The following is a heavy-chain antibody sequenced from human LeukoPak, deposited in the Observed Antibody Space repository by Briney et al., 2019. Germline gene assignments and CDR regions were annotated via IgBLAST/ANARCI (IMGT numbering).Heavy chain of an antibody. CDR2: ISYDGSNK. CDR1: GFTFSSYA. Sequence: PGGSLRLSCAASGFTFSSYAMHWVRQAPGKGLEWAALISYDGSNKYYADSVKGRFTISRDNSKNTLYLQMNSLRAEDTAVYYCARGIDYWGRGTLVTVSS. V-gene: IGHV3-30*04. CDR3: ARGIDY. J-gene: IGHJ4*02.